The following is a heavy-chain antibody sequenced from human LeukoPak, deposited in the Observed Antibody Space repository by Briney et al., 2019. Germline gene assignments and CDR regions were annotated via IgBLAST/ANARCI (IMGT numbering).Heavy chain of an antibody. V-gene: IGHV3-23*01. CDR2: IDPTGGGT. Sequence: PGGSLRLSCAASGFTFSSYAMTWVRQTPGKGLEWVSGIDPTGGGTYYGDSVKGRFTISRDNSKNTLFLQLDSLRAEDTAAYYCAKISPLAYGGKPWGLDIWGQGTMVTVSS. J-gene: IGHJ3*02. CDR1: GFTFSSYA. CDR3: AKISPLAYGGKPWGLDI. D-gene: IGHD4-23*01.